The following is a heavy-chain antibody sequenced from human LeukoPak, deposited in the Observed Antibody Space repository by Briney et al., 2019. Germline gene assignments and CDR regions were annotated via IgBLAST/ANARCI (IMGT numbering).Heavy chain of an antibody. V-gene: IGHV3-23*01. CDR1: GFTFSSYA. CDR3: AKDGYNWNYVSYFVY. Sequence: GGSLRLSCAASGFTFSSYAMSWVRQAPGKGLEWVSAISGSGGSAYYADSVKGRFTISRDDSKNTLYLQMNSLRAEDTAVYYCAKDGYNWNYVSYFVYWGQGTLVTVSS. CDR2: ISGSGGSA. J-gene: IGHJ4*02. D-gene: IGHD1-7*01.